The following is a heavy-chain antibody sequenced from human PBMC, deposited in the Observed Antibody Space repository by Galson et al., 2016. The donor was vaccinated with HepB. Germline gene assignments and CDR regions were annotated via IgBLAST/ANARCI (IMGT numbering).Heavy chain of an antibody. D-gene: IGHD2-21*01. CDR2: IYYDGST. CDR1: GGSIRSYY. Sequence: ETLSLTCTVSGGSIRSYYWAWIRQPPGKGLEWIGYIYYDGSTNYNPSLKSRVTMSVDTSNNQFSLKVTPVTAADTAVYYCAGLVGGGAGWFDPWGQEPWSPSPQ. V-gene: IGHV4-59*01. J-gene: IGHJ5*02. CDR3: AGLVGGGAGWFDP.